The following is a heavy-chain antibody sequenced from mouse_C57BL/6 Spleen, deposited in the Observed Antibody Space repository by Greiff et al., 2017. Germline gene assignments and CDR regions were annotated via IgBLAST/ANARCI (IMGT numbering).Heavy chain of an antibody. Sequence: VQLQQPGAELVKPGASVKLSCKASGYTFTSYWMHWVKQRPGQGLEWIGMIHPNSGSTNYNEKFKSKATMTVDKSSSTAYMQLSSLTSEDSAVXDCARDDGYPYAMDYWGQGTSVTVS. V-gene: IGHV1-64*01. J-gene: IGHJ4*01. CDR3: ARDDGYPYAMDY. CDR1: GYTFTSYW. CDR2: IHPNSGST. D-gene: IGHD2-3*01.